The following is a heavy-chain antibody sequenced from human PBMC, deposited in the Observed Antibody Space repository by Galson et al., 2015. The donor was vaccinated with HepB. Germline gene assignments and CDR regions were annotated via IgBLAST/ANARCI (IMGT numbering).Heavy chain of an antibody. V-gene: IGHV3-15*01. CDR1: GFTFSNAW. J-gene: IGHJ6*02. D-gene: IGHD6-13*01. CDR2: IKSKTDGGTT. CDR3: TTGFSSSWPYYFYYGMDV. Sequence: SLRLSCAASGFTFSNAWMSWVRQAPGKGLEWVGRIKSKTDGGTTDYAAPVKGRFAISRDDSKITLFLQMNSLKTVDTAVYYCTTGFSSSWPYYFYYGMDVWGQGTTVTVSS.